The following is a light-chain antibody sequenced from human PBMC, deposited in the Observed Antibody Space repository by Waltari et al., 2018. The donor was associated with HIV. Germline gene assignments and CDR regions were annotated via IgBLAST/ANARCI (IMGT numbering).Light chain of an antibody. J-gene: IGLJ3*02. V-gene: IGLV2-14*03. CDR1: DSDFGLYNF. CDR3: ASFTGDDTLL. Sequence: SAVTQPASVSGLPGQSIPISCTGGDSDFGLYNFVSWYQQHPGRVPRLILYHVDSRAPGIADRFSGSRSGPTASLNISRLRAEDEADYYCASFTGDDTLLFGGGTKVTVL. CDR2: HVD.